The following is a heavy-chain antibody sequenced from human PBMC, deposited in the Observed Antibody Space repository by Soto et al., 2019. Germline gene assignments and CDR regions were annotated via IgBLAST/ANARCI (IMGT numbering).Heavy chain of an antibody. J-gene: IGHJ4*02. CDR1: GGSISNSSYY. Sequence: SETLSLTCSVSGGSISNSSYYWGWIRQPPGKGLEWIGSVYYSGSTYYNPSLKSRLDISRDTSKNHFSLKLNSVTAADTAVYFCAKLGPLYYGGPVSVWGRGTLVTVSS. D-gene: IGHD3-3*01. CDR2: VYYSGST. CDR3: AKLGPLYYGGPVSV. V-gene: IGHV4-39*02.